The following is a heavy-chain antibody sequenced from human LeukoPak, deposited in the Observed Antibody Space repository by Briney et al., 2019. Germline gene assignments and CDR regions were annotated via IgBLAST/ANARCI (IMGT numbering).Heavy chain of an antibody. CDR1: GYTFTSYA. D-gene: IGHD6-13*01. Sequence: WASVKVSCKASGYTFTSYAMHWVRQAPGQRLEWMGWINAGNGNTKYSQKFQGRVTITRDTSASTAYMELSSLRSEDTAVYYCARDRKAAAGTFHYWGQGTLVTASS. V-gene: IGHV1-3*01. CDR3: ARDRKAAAGTFHY. J-gene: IGHJ4*02. CDR2: INAGNGNT.